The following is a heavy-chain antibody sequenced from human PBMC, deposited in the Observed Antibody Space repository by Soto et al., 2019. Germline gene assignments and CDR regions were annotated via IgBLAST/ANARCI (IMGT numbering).Heavy chain of an antibody. Sequence: EVQLLESGGGLVQPGGSLRLSCAASGFTFSSYAMSWVRQAPGKGLEWVSAISGSGGSTYYADSVKGRFTISRDNSKNTLYLQMNSLRAEDTAVYYCAKVGYGSGSYSAGAFDIWGQGTMVTVSS. D-gene: IGHD3-10*01. CDR3: AKVGYGSGSYSAGAFDI. CDR2: ISGSGGST. J-gene: IGHJ3*02. CDR1: GFTFSSYA. V-gene: IGHV3-23*01.